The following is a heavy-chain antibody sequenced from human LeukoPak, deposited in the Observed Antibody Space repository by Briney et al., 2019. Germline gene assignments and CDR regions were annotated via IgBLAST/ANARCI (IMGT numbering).Heavy chain of an antibody. J-gene: IGHJ4*02. D-gene: IGHD3-3*01. Sequence: GGSLRLSCAASGFTFDDYGMSWVRQAPGKGLEWVSGINWNGGSTGYADSVKGRFTISRDNAKNSLYLQMNSLRAEDTALYYCARDRPYYDFWSGYYPFDYWGQGTLVTVSS. CDR1: GFTFDDYG. V-gene: IGHV3-20*04. CDR2: INWNGGST. CDR3: ARDRPYYDFWSGYYPFDY.